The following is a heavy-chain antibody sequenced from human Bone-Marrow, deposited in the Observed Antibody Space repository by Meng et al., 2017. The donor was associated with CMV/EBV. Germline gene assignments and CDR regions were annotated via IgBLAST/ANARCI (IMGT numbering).Heavy chain of an antibody. V-gene: IGHV3-15*01. Sequence: GESLKISCAASGFTFSNAWMSWVRQAPGKGLEWVGRIKSKTDGGTTDYAAPVKGRFTISRDDSKNTLYLQMNSLKTEDTAVYYCTTEDIVVVPAAIGSSVYYYGMDVWGQGTTVTVSS. CDR2: IKSKTDGGTT. CDR1: GFTFSNAW. CDR3: TTEDIVVVPAAIGSSVYYYGMDV. D-gene: IGHD2-2*02. J-gene: IGHJ6*02.